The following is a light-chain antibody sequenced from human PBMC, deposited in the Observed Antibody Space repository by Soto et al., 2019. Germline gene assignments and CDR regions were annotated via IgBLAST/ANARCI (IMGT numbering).Light chain of an antibody. CDR3: QQLNSYGT. V-gene: IGKV1-9*01. CDR1: QGISSY. J-gene: IGKJ1*01. CDR2: AAS. Sequence: DIQLTQSPSFRSASVGDRVTITCRASQGISSYLAWYQQKPGKAPKLLIYAASTLQSGVPSRFSGSGSGTEFTLTISSLQPEDFATYYCQQLNSYGTFGQGTKVEIK.